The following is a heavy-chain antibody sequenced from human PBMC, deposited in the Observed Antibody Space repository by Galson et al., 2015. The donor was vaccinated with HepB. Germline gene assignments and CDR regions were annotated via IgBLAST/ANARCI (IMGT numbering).Heavy chain of an antibody. CDR3: AGYPKVGTSWEAFDI. D-gene: IGHD1-26*01. J-gene: IGHJ3*02. CDR2: IYYSGST. Sequence: IGSIYYSGSTYYNPSLKIRVTISVDTSKNQFSLKLSSVTAADTAVYYCAGYPKVGTSWEAFDIWGQGTMLTVSS. V-gene: IGHV4-39*01.